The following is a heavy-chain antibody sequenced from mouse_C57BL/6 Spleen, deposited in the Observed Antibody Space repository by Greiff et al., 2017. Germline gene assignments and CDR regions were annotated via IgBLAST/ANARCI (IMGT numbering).Heavy chain of an antibody. CDR3: ARHRGQRSAWFAY. J-gene: IGHJ3*01. CDR2: ISSGGSYT. CDR1: GFTFSSYG. D-gene: IGHD3-3*01. V-gene: IGHV5-6*01. Sequence: EVQLVESGGDLVKPRGSLKLSCAASGFTFSSYGMSWVRQTPDKRLEWVATISSGGSYTYYPDSVKGRFTISRDNAKNTLYLQMSSLKSEDTAMYYCARHRGQRSAWFAYWGQGTLVTVSA.